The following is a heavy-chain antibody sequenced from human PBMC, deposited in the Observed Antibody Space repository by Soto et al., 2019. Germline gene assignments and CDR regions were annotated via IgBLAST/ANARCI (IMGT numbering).Heavy chain of an antibody. D-gene: IGHD5-18*01. Sequence: QVQLVQSGAEVKKPGASVKVSCKASGYTFTSYGISWVRQAPGQGLEWMGWISAYNGNTNYAQKPQGRVTMTIHTSTSTAYMEGRSLRSDDTAVYYCASSLLVGYGLEGESDWGQGTLVTVSS. CDR3: ASSLLVGYGLEGESD. CDR1: GYTFTSYG. CDR2: ISAYNGNT. J-gene: IGHJ4*02. V-gene: IGHV1-18*01.